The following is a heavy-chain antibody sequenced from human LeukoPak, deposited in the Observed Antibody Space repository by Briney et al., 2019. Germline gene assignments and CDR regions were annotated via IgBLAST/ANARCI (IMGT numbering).Heavy chain of an antibody. J-gene: IGHJ4*02. CDR3: ARDFGFGELLYFDY. V-gene: IGHV1-2*04. CDR2: INPNSGGT. D-gene: IGHD3-10*01. CDR1: GYTFTSYD. Sequence: GASVKVSCKASGYTFTSYDINWVRQATGQGLEWMGWINPNSGGTNYAQKFQGWVTMTRDTSISTAYMELSRLRSDDTAVYYCARDFGFGELLYFDYWGQGTLVTVSS.